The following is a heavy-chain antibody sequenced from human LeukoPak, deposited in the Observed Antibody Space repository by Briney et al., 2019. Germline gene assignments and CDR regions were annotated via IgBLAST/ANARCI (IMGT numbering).Heavy chain of an antibody. CDR2: IKQDGSEK. CDR1: GLTVSNHW. V-gene: IGHV3-7*01. D-gene: IGHD3-3*01. J-gene: IGHJ4*02. CDR3: ASESYDFWSGYVY. Sequence: TGGSLRLSCVASGLTVSNHWMSWVRQAPGKGLEWVANIKQDGSEKYYVDSVKGRFTISRDNAKNSLYLQMNSLRAEDTAVYYCASESYDFWSGYVYWGQGTLVTVSS.